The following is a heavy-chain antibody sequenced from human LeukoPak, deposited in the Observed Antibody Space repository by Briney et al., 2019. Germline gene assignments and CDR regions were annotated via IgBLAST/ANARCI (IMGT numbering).Heavy chain of an antibody. D-gene: IGHD2-2*02. Sequence: SETLSLTCTVSGGSISSSSYYWGWIRQPPGKGLEWIGEINHSGSTNYNPSLKSRVTISVDTSKNQFSLKLSSVTAADTAVYYCARSVVVPAAIRPDAFDIWGQGTMVTVSS. CDR2: INHSGST. J-gene: IGHJ3*02. CDR3: ARSVVVPAAIRPDAFDI. V-gene: IGHV4-39*07. CDR1: GGSISSSSYY.